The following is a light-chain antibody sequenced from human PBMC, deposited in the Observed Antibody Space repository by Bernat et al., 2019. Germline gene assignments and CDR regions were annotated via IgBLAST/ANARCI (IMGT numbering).Light chain of an antibody. Sequence: QSALTQPRSVPGSPGQSVTISCTGTSSDVGGYHHVSWYQQHPGKAPKLMIYDVNKRPSGVPDRFSGSKSGNTASLTSSGLQADDEADYYCCSSAGNSAWVFGGGTKVTVL. CDR3: CSSAGNSAWV. V-gene: IGLV2-11*01. J-gene: IGLJ3*02. CDR2: DVN. CDR1: SSDVGGYHH.